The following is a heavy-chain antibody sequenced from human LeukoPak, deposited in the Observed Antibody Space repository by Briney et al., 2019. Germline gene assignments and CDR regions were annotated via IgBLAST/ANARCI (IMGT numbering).Heavy chain of an antibody. J-gene: IGHJ6*03. D-gene: IGHD3-3*01. CDR3: TTDFWSGYATPNDYYYYYMDV. CDR2: IKSKTDGGTT. Sequence: GGSLRLSCAASGFTFSNAWMSWVRQAPGKGLEWVGRIKSKTDGGTTDYAAPVKVRFTISRDDSKDTLYLQMNSLKTEDTAVYYCTTDFWSGYATPNDYYYYYMDVWGKGTTVTVSS. V-gene: IGHV3-15*01. CDR1: GFTFSNAW.